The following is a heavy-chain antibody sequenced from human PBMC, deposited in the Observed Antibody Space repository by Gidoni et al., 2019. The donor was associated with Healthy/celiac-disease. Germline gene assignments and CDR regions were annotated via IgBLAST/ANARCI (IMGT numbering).Heavy chain of an antibody. CDR3: ARDMVRGVDY. CDR2: ISYDGSNK. CDR1: GFTFSSYA. D-gene: IGHD3-10*01. V-gene: IGHV3-30-3*01. J-gene: IGHJ4*02. Sequence: QVQLVASGGGVVQPGRSLSLSCAAPGFTFSSYAMHWVRQAPGKGLEWVAVISYDGSNKYYADSVKGRFTISRDNSKNTLYLQMNSLRAEDTAVYYCARDMVRGVDYWGQGTLVTVSS.